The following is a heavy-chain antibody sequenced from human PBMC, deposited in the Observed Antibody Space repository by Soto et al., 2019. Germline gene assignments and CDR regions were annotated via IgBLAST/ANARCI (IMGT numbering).Heavy chain of an antibody. V-gene: IGHV1-69*01. D-gene: IGHD2-2*01. CDR3: ARGKRDIVVVPAAIDAFDI. J-gene: IGHJ3*02. CDR1: GGTFSSYA. Sequence: QVQLVQSGVEVKKPGSSVKVSCKASGGTFSSYAISWVRQAPGQGLEWMGGIIPIFGTANYAQKFQGRVTITADESTSTAYMELSSLRSEDTAVYYCARGKRDIVVVPAAIDAFDIWGQGTMVTVSS. CDR2: IIPIFGTA.